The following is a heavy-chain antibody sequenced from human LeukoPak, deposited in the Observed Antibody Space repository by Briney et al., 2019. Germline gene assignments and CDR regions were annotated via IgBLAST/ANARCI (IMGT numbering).Heavy chain of an antibody. D-gene: IGHD3-22*01. CDR2: ISGSGGST. CDR3: AKDLRLFHANWFET. V-gene: IGHV3-23*01. J-gene: IGHJ5*02. CDR1: GFTFSSYS. Sequence: GGSLRLSRAASGFTFSSYSMRWVCQPPARELERVSAISGSGGSTYYADSVKGRFTISGDNSTNTLYLRMNSLRAEDTAVYYCAKDLRLFHANWFETWGQGTLVTVSS.